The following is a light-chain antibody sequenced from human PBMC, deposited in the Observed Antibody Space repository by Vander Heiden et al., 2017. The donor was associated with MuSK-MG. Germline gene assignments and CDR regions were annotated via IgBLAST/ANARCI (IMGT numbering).Light chain of an antibody. CDR2: DVN. Sequence: HSPLPPPAPVSASLEQALTVPRPGTSSDIGVYNYVSWYQQHPGEAPKLMIYDVNNRPSGVSNRFSGSKSDNTASLTISGPQAEDEADYYCSSYTSSSTYVFGAGTKVSVL. V-gene: IGLV2-14*03. CDR3: SSYTSSSTYV. CDR1: SSDIGVYNY. J-gene: IGLJ1*01.